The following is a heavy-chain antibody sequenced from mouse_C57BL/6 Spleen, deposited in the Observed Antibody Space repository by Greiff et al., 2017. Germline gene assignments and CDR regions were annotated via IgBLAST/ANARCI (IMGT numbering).Heavy chain of an antibody. CDR3: TRIYYYGSAYFDD. CDR1: GYTFTSYW. V-gene: IGHV1-5*01. Sequence: EVQLQQSGTVLARPGASVKMSCKTSGYTFTSYWMHWVKQRPGQGLEWIGAIYPGNSDTSYNQKFKGKAKLTAVTSASTAYMELSSLTNEDTAVXDYTRIYYYGSAYFDDWGQGTTLTVSS. J-gene: IGHJ2*01. CDR2: IYPGNSDT. D-gene: IGHD1-1*01.